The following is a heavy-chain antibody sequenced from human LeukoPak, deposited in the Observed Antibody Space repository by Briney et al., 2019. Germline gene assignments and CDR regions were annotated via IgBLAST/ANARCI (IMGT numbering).Heavy chain of an antibody. Sequence: SETLSLTCTVSGGSISSYYWSWIRQPPGKGLEWIGFIFYSGTTNYNPSLKSRVTISVDTSKNQFSLKLSSVTAAGTAVYYWGGGGSSTSFNWFDPWGQGTLVTVSS. D-gene: IGHD2-2*01. V-gene: IGHV4-59*01. CDR1: GGSISSYY. CDR3: GGGGSSTSFNWFDP. CDR2: IFYSGTT. J-gene: IGHJ5*02.